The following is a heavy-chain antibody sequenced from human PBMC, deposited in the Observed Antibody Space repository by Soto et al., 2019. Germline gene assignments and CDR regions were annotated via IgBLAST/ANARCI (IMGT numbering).Heavy chain of an antibody. D-gene: IGHD2-2*01. Sequence: SLRLSCAASGFTFSSYAMSWVRQAPGKGLEWVSAISGSGGSTYYADSVKGRFTISRDNSKNTLYLQMNSLRAEDTAVYYFAKERYCSSTSCPMDVWGKGTTVTVSS. J-gene: IGHJ6*03. CDR1: GFTFSSYA. CDR2: ISGSGGST. CDR3: AKERYCSSTSCPMDV. V-gene: IGHV3-23*01.